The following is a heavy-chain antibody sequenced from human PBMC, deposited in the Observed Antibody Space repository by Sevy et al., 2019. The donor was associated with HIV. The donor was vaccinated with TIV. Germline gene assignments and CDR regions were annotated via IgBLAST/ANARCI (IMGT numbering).Heavy chain of an antibody. CDR3: ARDGTGELLDY. J-gene: IGHJ4*02. V-gene: IGHV3-74*01. D-gene: IGHD1-26*01. CDR2: IKSDGDST. CDR1: GFTFSSYW. Sequence: GGSLRLSCAASGFTFSSYWMHWVRQAPGKGLVWVSHIKSDGDSTSYADSVKGRFTISRDNVKNTVYLQMNSLRSEDTAVYYCARDGTGELLDYWGQGTLVTVSS.